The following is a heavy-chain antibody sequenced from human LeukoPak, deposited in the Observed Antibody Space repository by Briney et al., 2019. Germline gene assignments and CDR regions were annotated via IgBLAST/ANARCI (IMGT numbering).Heavy chain of an antibody. V-gene: IGHV3-48*04. Sequence: PGGSLRLSCAASGFTFSSYSMNWVRQAPGKGLEWVSYISSSSSTIYYADSVKGRFTISRDNAKNSLYLQMNSLRAEDTAVYYCARGIPGYCSGGSCYPTFDYWGQGTLVTVSS. D-gene: IGHD2-15*01. J-gene: IGHJ4*02. CDR1: GFTFSSYS. CDR2: ISSSSSTI. CDR3: ARGIPGYCSGGSCYPTFDY.